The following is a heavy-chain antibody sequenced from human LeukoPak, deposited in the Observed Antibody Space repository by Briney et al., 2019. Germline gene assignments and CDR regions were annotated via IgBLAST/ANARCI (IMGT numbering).Heavy chain of an antibody. Sequence: SETLSLTCAVYGVSFSGYYWSWIRQPPGKGLEWIGEINHSGSTNYNPSLKSRVTISVDTSKNQFSLKRSSVTAAAPAVYYCARVARYYYYMDVWGKGTTVTVSS. CDR2: INHSGST. CDR1: GVSFSGYY. V-gene: IGHV4-34*01. J-gene: IGHJ6*03. CDR3: ARVARYYYYMDV.